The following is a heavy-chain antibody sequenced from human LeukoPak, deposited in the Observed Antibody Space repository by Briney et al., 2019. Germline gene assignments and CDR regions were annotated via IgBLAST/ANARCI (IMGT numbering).Heavy chain of an antibody. D-gene: IGHD3-16*02. Sequence: SVKVSCKASGGTFSSYAISWVRQAPGQGLEWMGRIIPILGIANYAQKFQGRVTITADKSTSTAYMELNSLRSEDTAVYYCASLSNSNKGAFDIWGQGTMVTVSS. CDR2: IIPILGIA. CDR1: GGTFSSYA. CDR3: ASLSNSNKGAFDI. V-gene: IGHV1-69*04. J-gene: IGHJ3*02.